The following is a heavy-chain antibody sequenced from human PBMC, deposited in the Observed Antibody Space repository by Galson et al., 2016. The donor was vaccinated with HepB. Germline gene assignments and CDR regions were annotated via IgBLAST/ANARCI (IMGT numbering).Heavy chain of an antibody. J-gene: IGHJ6*02. CDR1: GFTFSTYG. Sequence: SLRLSCAASGFTFSTYGIHWVRQAPGKGLEWVAVIWFDGSKKYYADSVKGRFTISRDNSKNTLYLQMNSLRAEVTAVYFCARDLLGGGYYDTAMDVWGQGTTVTLSS. V-gene: IGHV3-33*01. CDR3: ARDLLGGGYYDTAMDV. CDR2: IWFDGSKK. D-gene: IGHD3-22*01.